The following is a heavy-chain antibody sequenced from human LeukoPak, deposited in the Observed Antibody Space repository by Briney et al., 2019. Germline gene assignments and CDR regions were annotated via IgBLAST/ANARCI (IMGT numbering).Heavy chain of an antibody. Sequence: PSETLSLTCTVSGGSISSDYWSWIRQPPGKGLEWIGYIYYSGSTNYNPSLKSRVTISVDTSKNQFSLKLSSVTAADTAVYYCARVKGGWFDPWGQGTLVTVSS. CDR1: GGSISSDY. V-gene: IGHV4-59*01. J-gene: IGHJ5*02. CDR2: IYYSGST. CDR3: ARVKGGWFDP. D-gene: IGHD3-16*01.